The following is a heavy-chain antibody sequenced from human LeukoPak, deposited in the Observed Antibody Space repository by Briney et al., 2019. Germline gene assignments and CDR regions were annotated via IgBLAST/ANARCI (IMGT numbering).Heavy chain of an antibody. J-gene: IGHJ5*02. Sequence: SETLSRTCDVYNGSFSGYYWSWIRQSPEKGLEWIGEVNHGGDTNYNPSLRSRVTISLDTSKNHFSLKLRSVTAADTAIYNCARAAWNGGGGFDPWGQGTLVTVSS. CDR2: VNHGGDT. CDR3: ARAAWNGGGGFDP. D-gene: IGHD3-16*01. V-gene: IGHV4-34*01. CDR1: NGSFSGYY.